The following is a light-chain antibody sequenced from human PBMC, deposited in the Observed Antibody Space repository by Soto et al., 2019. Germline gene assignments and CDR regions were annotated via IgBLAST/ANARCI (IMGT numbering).Light chain of an antibody. CDR1: QSVLYSSNNKNY. CDR2: WAS. CDR3: QQYFNTPPT. V-gene: IGKV4-1*01. Sequence: DIVMTQSPDSLAVSLGERATINCKSSQSVLYSSNNKNYLAWYQQKPGQPPKLLIYWASTRESGVPDRFSGSGSGTDFTLTISSLQAEDVAVYHCQQYFNTPPTFGHGTKVEIK. J-gene: IGKJ1*01.